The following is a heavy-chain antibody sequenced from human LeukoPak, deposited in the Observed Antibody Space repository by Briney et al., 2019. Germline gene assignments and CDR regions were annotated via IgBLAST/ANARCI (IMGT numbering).Heavy chain of an antibody. CDR3: ARSDHSGSYSAYYFDY. D-gene: IGHD1-26*01. CDR1: GYTFTSYW. J-gene: IGHJ4*02. V-gene: IGHV5-51*01. CDR2: IYPGDSDT. Sequence: VASVKVSCKASGYTFTSYWIGWVRQMPGKGLEWMGFIYPGDSDTRYSPSFQGQVTISADKSISTAYLQWSSLKASDTAMYYCARSDHSGSYSAYYFDYWGQGTLVTVSS.